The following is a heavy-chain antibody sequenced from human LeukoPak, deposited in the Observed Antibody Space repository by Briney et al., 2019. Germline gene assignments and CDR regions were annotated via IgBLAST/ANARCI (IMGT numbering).Heavy chain of an antibody. CDR2: ICYDGTNK. D-gene: IGHD5-18*01. J-gene: IGHJ4*02. V-gene: IGHV3-33*01. Sequence: GRSVRLSCAASGFSFSSYGMHWVRQAPGKGLEGVAVICYDGTNKYYADSVKGRFTISSDNSQNTLYLQMSSLRAEHTAVYYCARDQRGFSYSKYYFDYWGQGTLVTVSS. CDR1: GFSFSSYG. CDR3: ARDQRGFSYSKYYFDY.